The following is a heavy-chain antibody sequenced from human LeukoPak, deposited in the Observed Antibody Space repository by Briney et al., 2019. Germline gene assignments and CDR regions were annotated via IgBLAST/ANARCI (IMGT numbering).Heavy chain of an antibody. CDR3: ARDIATVQHQD. CDR2: ISGYNDNT. Sequence: ASVKVSCKTSGYTFTNYGISWVRQAPGQGLEWMGWISGYNDNTNYVQKFRGRVAMTADTSTSTVYMELRSLRSDDTAVYYCARDIATVQHQDWGQGTLVTVSS. D-gene: IGHD1-1*01. V-gene: IGHV1-18*01. J-gene: IGHJ4*02. CDR1: GYTFTNYG.